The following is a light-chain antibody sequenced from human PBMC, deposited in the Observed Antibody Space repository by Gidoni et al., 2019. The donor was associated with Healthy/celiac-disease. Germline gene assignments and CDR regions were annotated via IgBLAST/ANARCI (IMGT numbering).Light chain of an antibody. CDR2: AAS. V-gene: IGKV1-39*01. Sequence: DVQMTQSPSSLSATVGDRVTITCRASQSLDRFLNWYQQIPGKAPKLVIYAASPLQSGVPSRFSGSGSGTQFTLTITSLHPEDSATYFCQQSQGTPWTFGQGTKVEIK. J-gene: IGKJ1*01. CDR1: QSLDRF. CDR3: QQSQGTPWT.